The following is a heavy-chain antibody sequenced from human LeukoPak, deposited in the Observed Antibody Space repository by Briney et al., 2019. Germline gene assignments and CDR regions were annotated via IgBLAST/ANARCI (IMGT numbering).Heavy chain of an antibody. CDR2: LSGRGGST. V-gene: IGHV3-23*01. D-gene: IGHD6-13*01. CDR3: AKGAHKYSSSSHRFEY. J-gene: IGHJ4*02. CDR1: VYTFSIYA. Sequence: PGGSLRLSCAASVYTFSIYAMSGVPEAPGKGRECVSALSGRGGSTYYADSVRGRFTLSRDNSQNSLYLQIKTVRDANTAVFNCAKGAHKYSSSSHRFEYWGEGALVTVSS.